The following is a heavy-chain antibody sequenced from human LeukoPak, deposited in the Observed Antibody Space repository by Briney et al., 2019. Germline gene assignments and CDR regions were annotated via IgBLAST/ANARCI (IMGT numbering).Heavy chain of an antibody. J-gene: IGHJ3*02. Sequence: ASVKVSCKASGYTFTSYGISWMRQAPGQGLEWMGWISAYNGNTNYAQKLQGRVTMTTDTSTSTAYMELRSLRSDDTAVYYCARDSRSFIGPDPAFDIWGQGTMVTVSS. V-gene: IGHV1-18*01. CDR3: ARDSRSFIGPDPAFDI. CDR2: ISAYNGNT. CDR1: GYTFTSYG.